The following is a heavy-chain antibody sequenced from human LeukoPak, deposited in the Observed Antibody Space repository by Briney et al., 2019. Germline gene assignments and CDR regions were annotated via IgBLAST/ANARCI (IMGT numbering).Heavy chain of an antibody. Sequence: ASVKASCKASGGTFSNYAISWVRQAPGQGLEWMGGITPIFGTANYAQTFQGRVTITTDESTRTAYLELSSLRAENTAVYYCARRGAYYYDSSGYYPFEYWGQGTLVTVSS. CDR2: ITPIFGTA. V-gene: IGHV1-69*05. CDR3: ARRGAYYYDSSGYYPFEY. J-gene: IGHJ4*02. D-gene: IGHD3-22*01. CDR1: GGTFSNYA.